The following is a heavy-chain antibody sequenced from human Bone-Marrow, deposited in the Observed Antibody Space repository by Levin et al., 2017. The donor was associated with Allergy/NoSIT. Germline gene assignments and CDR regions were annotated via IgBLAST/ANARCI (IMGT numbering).Heavy chain of an antibody. D-gene: IGHD3-10*01. CDR2: INEDVSER. CDR1: GFTFDDYG. CDR3: SKSLDF. V-gene: IGHV3-7*01. J-gene: IGHJ4*02. Sequence: ETLSLTCAASGFTFDDYGMSWVRQTPGRGLEWVANINEDVSERYYVDSVRDRFTISRDNAKNLLFLHMTSLRVEDTAVYYCSKSLDFWGQGTRVTVSS.